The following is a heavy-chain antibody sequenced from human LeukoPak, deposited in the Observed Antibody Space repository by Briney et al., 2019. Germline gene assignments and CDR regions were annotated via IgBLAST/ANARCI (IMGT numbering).Heavy chain of an antibody. J-gene: IGHJ4*02. D-gene: IGHD3-10*01. Sequence: PGGSLRLSCAASGFTFSSYGMHWVRQAPGKGLEWVAFIRYYGSNKYYADSVKGRFTISRDNSKNTLYLQMNSLRAEDTAVYYCARVYYGSGSPRHFDYWGQGTLVTVSS. CDR2: IRYYGSNK. CDR3: ARVYYGSGSPRHFDY. CDR1: GFTFSSYG. V-gene: IGHV3-30*02.